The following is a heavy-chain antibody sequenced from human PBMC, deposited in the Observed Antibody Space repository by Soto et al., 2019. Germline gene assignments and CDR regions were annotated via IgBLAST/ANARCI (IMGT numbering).Heavy chain of an antibody. CDR2: IYYSGST. D-gene: IGHD5-12*01. Sequence: TLSLTCTVSGVSISSSSYYWGWIRQPPGKGLEWIGSIYYSGSTYYNPSLKSRVTISVDTSKNQFSLKLSSVTAADTAVYYCARGGVATTPFDYWGQGTLVTVSS. V-gene: IGHV4-39*01. J-gene: IGHJ4*02. CDR3: ARGGVATTPFDY. CDR1: GVSISSSSYY.